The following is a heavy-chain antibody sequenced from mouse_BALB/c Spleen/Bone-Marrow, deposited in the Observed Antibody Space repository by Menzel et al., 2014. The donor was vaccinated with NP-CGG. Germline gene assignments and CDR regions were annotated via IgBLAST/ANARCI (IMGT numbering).Heavy chain of an antibody. D-gene: IGHD3-2*01. CDR2: IYPGDGST. V-gene: IGHV1S56*01. CDR1: GYTFTSYD. CDR3: ARSGDSSGYGFAY. Sequence: QVQLQQSGPELVKPGALVKISCKASGYTFTSYDINWVKQRPGQGLERIGWIYPGDGSTKYNEKFEGKATLTADKSSSTAYMRLSSLTSENSAVYFCARSGDSSGYGFAYWGQGTLVTVSA. J-gene: IGHJ3*01.